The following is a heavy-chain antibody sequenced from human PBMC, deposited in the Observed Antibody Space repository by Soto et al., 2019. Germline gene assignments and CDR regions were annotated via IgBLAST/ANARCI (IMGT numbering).Heavy chain of an antibody. CDR2: IIHSEST. J-gene: IGHJ6*02. D-gene: IGHD1-26*01. CDR1: GGSFSAYY. V-gene: IGHV4-34*12. CDR3: ARQRPTDGRWEFANYYGMDV. Sequence: KTSETLSLTCAVYGGSFSAYYWSWVRQPPGKGLEWIGEIIHSESTKYNPSLKGRVTISVDTSKNQFSLKLSSVTAADTAVYYCARQRPTDGRWEFANYYGMDVWGQGTPVTVSS.